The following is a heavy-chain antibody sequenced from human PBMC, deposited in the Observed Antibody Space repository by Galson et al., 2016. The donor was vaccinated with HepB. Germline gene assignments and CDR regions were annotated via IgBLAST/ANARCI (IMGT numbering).Heavy chain of an antibody. CDR1: GGTFSSYA. CDR2: IIPIFGTA. V-gene: IGHV1-69*13. CDR3: ARDSGTVAGSRPFDY. J-gene: IGHJ4*02. D-gene: IGHD6-19*01. Sequence: SVKVPCKASGGTFSSYAISWVRQAPGQGLEWMGGIIPIFGTANYAQKFQGRVTITADESTSTAYMELSSLRSEDTAVYYCARDSGTVAGSRPFDYWSQGTLVTVSS.